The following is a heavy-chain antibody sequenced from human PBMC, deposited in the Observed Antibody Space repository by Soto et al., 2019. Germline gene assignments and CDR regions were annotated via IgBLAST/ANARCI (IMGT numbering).Heavy chain of an antibody. V-gene: IGHV1-24*01. CDR3: ATAGLEDSGSSNPFDY. Sequence: GASVKVSCKVSGYTLTELSMHWVRQAPGKGLEWMGGFDPEDGETIYAQKFQGRVTMTEDTSADTAYMELSSLRSEDTAVYYCATAGLEDSGSSNPFDYWGQGTLVTVSS. D-gene: IGHD1-26*01. J-gene: IGHJ4*02. CDR2: FDPEDGET. CDR1: GYTLTELS.